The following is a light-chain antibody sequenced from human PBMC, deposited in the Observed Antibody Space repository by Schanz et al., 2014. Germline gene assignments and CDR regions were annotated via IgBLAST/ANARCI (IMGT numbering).Light chain of an antibody. CDR3: NSHARSTTLV. CDR2: DVT. J-gene: IGLJ3*02. CDR1: SSDVGGYNY. Sequence: QSVLTQPASVSGSPGQSITISCTGTSSDVGGYNYVSWYQQHPGKAPKLMIYDVTKRPSGVPDRFSGSKSGNTASLTISGLQAEDEADYYCNSHARSTTLVFGGGTKLTVL. V-gene: IGLV2-14*01.